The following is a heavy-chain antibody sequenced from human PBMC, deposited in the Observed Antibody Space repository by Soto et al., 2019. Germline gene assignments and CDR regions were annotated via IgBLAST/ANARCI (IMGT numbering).Heavy chain of an antibody. CDR3: ARHLTYCSAGSCYSDFPYYGMDV. V-gene: IGHV4-39*01. D-gene: IGHD2-15*01. CDR2: IFYRGST. CDR1: GGSISSSSYY. J-gene: IGHJ6*02. Sequence: QLQLQESGPGLVKPSETLSLTCTVSGGSISSSSYYWGWIRQPPGKGLEWIGSIFYRGSTYYNPARTSRATISVDTSKNQFSLKLSSVTAADTAVYYCARHLTYCSAGSCYSDFPYYGMDVWGQGTTVTVSS.